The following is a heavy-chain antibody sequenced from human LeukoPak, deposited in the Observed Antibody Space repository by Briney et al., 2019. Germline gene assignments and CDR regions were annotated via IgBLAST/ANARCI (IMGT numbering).Heavy chain of an antibody. V-gene: IGHV4-34*01. D-gene: IGHD2-21*02. CDR1: GGSFSGYY. J-gene: IGHJ4*02. Sequence: SETLSLTCAVYGGSFSGYYWSWIRQPPGKGLEWIGEINHSGSTNYNPSLKSRVTISVDTSKNQFSLKLSSVTAADTAVYYCARGLLDCGGDRYEYYFDYWGQGTLVTVSS. CDR3: ARGLLDCGGDRYEYYFDY. CDR2: INHSGST.